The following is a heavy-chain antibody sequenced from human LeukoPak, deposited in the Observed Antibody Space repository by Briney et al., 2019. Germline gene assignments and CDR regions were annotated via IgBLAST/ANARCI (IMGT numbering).Heavy chain of an antibody. J-gene: IGHJ4*02. CDR1: GGTFSDYV. D-gene: IGHD3-9*01. CDR3: ATYDVLTGFEY. CDR2: ISPLLGAS. Sequence: GASVKVSCKASGGTFSDYVISWVRQAPGQGLNWMGGISPLLGASKHTQNFHDRVTITADESTTTAHMELSDLRSADTAVYYCATYDVLTGFEYWGQGTLVTVSS. V-gene: IGHV1-69*01.